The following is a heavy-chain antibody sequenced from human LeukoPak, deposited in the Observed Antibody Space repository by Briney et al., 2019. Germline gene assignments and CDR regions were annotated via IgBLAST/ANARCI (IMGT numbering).Heavy chain of an antibody. Sequence: GGSLRLSCAASQFIFSTYAMSWVRQAPGKGLEWVSGITSSGGSTYYADSVRGRFTISRDNSKNTLYLQMNSLRTDDTARYFCAREEEGELPDYWGQGTLVTVSS. D-gene: IGHD1-26*01. CDR1: QFIFSTYA. V-gene: IGHV3-23*01. CDR3: AREEEGELPDY. J-gene: IGHJ4*02. CDR2: ITSSGGST.